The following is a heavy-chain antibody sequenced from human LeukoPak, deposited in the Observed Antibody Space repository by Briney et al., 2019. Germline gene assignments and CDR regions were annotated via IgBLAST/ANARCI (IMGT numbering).Heavy chain of an antibody. J-gene: IGHJ4*02. V-gene: IGHV3-20*04. CDR2: INWEGGRT. D-gene: IGHD1-26*01. CDR1: GFTFDEYG. CDR3: ARDREGATKEPIDY. Sequence: GGSLRLSCAASGFTFDEYGMSWVRHAPGKGLEWVSGINWEGGRTGYADSVKGRFTISRDNAKNSLYLQMNSLRAEDTAVYYCARDREGATKEPIDYWGQGTLVTVAS.